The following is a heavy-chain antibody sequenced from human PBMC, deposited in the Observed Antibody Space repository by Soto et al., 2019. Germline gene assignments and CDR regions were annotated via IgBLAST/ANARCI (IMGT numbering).Heavy chain of an antibody. CDR1: GFTFSSYG. V-gene: IGHV3-30*18. CDR2: ISYDGSNK. CDR3: AKEIPITMIVVVKNSYYYGMDV. Sequence: QVQLVESGGGVVQPGRSLRLSCAASGFTFSSYGMHWVRQAPGKGLEWVAVISYDGSNKYYADSVKGRFTISRDNSKNTLYLHMNSMTAEDTAVYYCAKEIPITMIVVVKNSYYYGMDVWGQGTTVTVSS. J-gene: IGHJ6*02. D-gene: IGHD3-22*01.